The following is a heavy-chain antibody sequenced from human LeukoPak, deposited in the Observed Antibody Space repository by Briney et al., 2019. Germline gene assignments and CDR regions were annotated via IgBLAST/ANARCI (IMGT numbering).Heavy chain of an antibody. Sequence: SETLSFTCTVSGGSISGFYWSWIRQPPGKGLEWIGYIHYSGNTNYNPSLKSRVNISLDTSENQSSLRLSSVTAADTAVYFCARDIPADLWGQGARLTVSS. CDR2: IHYSGNT. J-gene: IGHJ5*02. CDR3: ARDIPADL. CDR1: GGSISGFY. V-gene: IGHV4-59*01.